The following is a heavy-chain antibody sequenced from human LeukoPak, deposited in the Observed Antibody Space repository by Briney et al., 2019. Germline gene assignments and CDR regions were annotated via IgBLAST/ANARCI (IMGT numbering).Heavy chain of an antibody. CDR3: AKSDWYKRGEPDYFDY. CDR1: DFTFTSYA. D-gene: IGHD6-19*01. CDR2: ISGSGSNT. Sequence: GGSLRLACAASDFTFTSYAMSWVRQAPGKGLEWVATISGSGSNTYYANSVKGRYSISRDNSKNTVYLQMNSLRAEDTAMYYCAKSDWYKRGEPDYFDYWGQGSLVTVSS. J-gene: IGHJ4*02. V-gene: IGHV3-23*01.